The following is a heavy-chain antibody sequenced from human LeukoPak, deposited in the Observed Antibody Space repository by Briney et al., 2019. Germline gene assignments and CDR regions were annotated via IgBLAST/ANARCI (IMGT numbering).Heavy chain of an antibody. V-gene: IGHV3-66*01. CDR3: ARDKRYCTSGRCWGVQFGP. D-gene: IGHD2-8*01. J-gene: IGHJ5*02. CDR2: IYRGGDT. CDR1: GFTVSTNY. Sequence: GGSLRLSCVASGFTVSTNYMSWVRQAPGKGPEWISIIYRGGDTYYADSVKGRFTTSRDNSKNTLYLQMNAVRAEDTAVYYCARDKRYCTSGRCWGVQFGPWGQGTLVTVSS.